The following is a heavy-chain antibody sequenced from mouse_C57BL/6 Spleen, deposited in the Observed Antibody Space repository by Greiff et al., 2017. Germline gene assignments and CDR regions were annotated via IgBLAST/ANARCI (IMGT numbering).Heavy chain of an antibody. CDR3: AITTVVATGFDY. CDR1: GFNIKDYY. Sequence: VQLQQSGAELVKPGASVKLSCTASGFNIKDYYMHWVKQRPEQGLEWIARIDPEDGETKYAPKIQGKATITADTSSNTAYLQLSSLTSADAAVYYYAITTVVATGFDYWGQGTTLTVSS. J-gene: IGHJ2*01. D-gene: IGHD1-1*01. V-gene: IGHV14-2*01. CDR2: IDPEDGET.